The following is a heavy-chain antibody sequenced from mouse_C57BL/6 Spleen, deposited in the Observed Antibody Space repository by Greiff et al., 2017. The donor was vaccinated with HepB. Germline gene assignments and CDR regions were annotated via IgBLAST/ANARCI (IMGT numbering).Heavy chain of an antibody. Sequence: EVQLQQSGPELVKPGASVKISCKASGYTFTDYYMNWVTQSHGKSLEWIGDINPNNGGTSYNQKFKGKATLTVDKSSSTAYMELRSLTSEDSAVYYCATLYYYGSSSWYFDVWGTGTTVTVSS. CDR2: INPNNGGT. J-gene: IGHJ1*03. CDR3: ATLYYYGSSSWYFDV. V-gene: IGHV1-26*01. D-gene: IGHD1-1*01. CDR1: GYTFTDYY.